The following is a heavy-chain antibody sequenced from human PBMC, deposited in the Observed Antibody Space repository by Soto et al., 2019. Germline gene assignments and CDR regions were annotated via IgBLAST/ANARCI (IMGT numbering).Heavy chain of an antibody. CDR1: GFIFSNSA. CDR2: ISRSGAGT. CDR3: TRTSMDEYNTGNSYYYYIDF. Sequence: EVQLLESGGGLVQPGGSLRLSCEASGFIFSNSALSWVRQAPGKGLEWVSVISRSGAGTYYADSVKGRFTVSRDNSKYTLYLHMNSLRAEATAVYYCTRTSMDEYNTGNSYYYYIDFWGKGTTVTVSS. V-gene: IGHV3-23*01. J-gene: IGHJ6*03. D-gene: IGHD1-1*01.